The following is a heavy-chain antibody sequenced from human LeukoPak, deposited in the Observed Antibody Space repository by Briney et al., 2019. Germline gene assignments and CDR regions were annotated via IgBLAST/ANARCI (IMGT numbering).Heavy chain of an antibody. Sequence: PGGSLRLSCAASGFTFSSYAMSWVRQAPGKGLEWVSAISGSGGSTCYADSVKGRFTISRDNSKNTLYLQMSSLRAEDTAVYYCAKRSDSGWYFFDYWGQGTLVTVSS. J-gene: IGHJ4*02. CDR2: ISGSGGST. V-gene: IGHV3-23*01. CDR1: GFTFSSYA. CDR3: AKRSDSGWYFFDY. D-gene: IGHD6-19*01.